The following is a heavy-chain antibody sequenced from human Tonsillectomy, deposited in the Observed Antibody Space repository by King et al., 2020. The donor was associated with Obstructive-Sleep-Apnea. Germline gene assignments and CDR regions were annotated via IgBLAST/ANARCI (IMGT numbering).Heavy chain of an antibody. CDR2: INNSGSST. CDR3: AKYPGVSLYFDWLYSYGMDV. V-gene: IGHV3-23*04. J-gene: IGHJ6*02. D-gene: IGHD3-9*01. Sequence: VQLVESGGGLIQPGGSLRLSCAASEFTLSDYAMSWVRQAPGKGLEWVSSINNSGSSTYYGDSVKGRFTISRDKSKNMLYLQMNSLRAEDAAVYYCAKYPGVSLYFDWLYSYGMDVWGQGTTVTVSS. CDR1: EFTLSDYA.